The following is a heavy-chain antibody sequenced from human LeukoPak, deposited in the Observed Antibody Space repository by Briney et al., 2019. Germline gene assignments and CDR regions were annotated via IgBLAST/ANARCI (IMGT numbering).Heavy chain of an antibody. CDR2: ISPNSGGT. CDR1: GYTFTDYY. V-gene: IGHV1-2*02. J-gene: IGHJ6*02. D-gene: IGHD6-13*01. CDR3: ARVRIGQQLVKYYYYAMDV. Sequence: GASVKVSCKASGYTFTDYYMHWVRQAPGQGLEWMGWISPNSGGTNYAQKFQGRVTMTTDTSISTAYMEVSRLRSDDTAVYYCARVRIGQQLVKYYYYAMDVWGQGTTVTVSS.